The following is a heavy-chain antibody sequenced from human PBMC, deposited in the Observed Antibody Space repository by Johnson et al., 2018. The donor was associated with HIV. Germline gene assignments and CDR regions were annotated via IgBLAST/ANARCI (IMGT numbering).Heavy chain of an antibody. J-gene: IGHJ3*01. Sequence: QVQLVESGGGVVQPGRSLRLSCAASGFTFSSNPMHWVRQAPGKGLEWVAVMSFDGSKKYYTDSVRGRFTISRDNSRNTVSLQMIILRPKDTAMYYCARAKDAAYPYDAFDVWGHGIMVIVSA. CDR3: ARAKDAAYPYDAFDV. V-gene: IGHV3-30*14. D-gene: IGHD2-15*01. CDR2: MSFDGSKK. CDR1: GFTFSSNP.